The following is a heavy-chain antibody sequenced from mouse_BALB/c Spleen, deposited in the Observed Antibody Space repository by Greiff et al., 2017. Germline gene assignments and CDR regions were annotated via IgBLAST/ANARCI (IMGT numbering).Heavy chain of an antibody. J-gene: IGHJ3*01. CDR2: INPSSGYT. V-gene: IGHV1-4*01. Sequence: VQLQQSGAELARPGASVKMSCKASGYTFTSYTMHWVKQRPGQGLEWIGYINPSSGYTNYNQKFKDKATLTADKSSSTAYMQLSSLTSEDSAVYYCARSGGDDAWFAYWGEGTLVTVSA. CDR1: GYTFTSYT. D-gene: IGHD2-2*01. CDR3: ARSGGDDAWFAY.